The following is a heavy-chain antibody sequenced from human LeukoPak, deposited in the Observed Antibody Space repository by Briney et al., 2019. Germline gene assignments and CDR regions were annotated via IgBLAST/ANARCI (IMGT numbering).Heavy chain of an antibody. CDR2: INHSRST. J-gene: IGHJ2*01. CDR3: ARVPKYFDL. Sequence: GSLRLSCAASGFTFSSSAMSWIRQPPGKGLEWIGQINHSRSTHYNPSLKSRVTISVDTSKNQFSLKLSSVTAADTAVYYCARVPKYFDLWGRGTLVTVSS. V-gene: IGHV4-34*01. CDR1: GFTFSSSA.